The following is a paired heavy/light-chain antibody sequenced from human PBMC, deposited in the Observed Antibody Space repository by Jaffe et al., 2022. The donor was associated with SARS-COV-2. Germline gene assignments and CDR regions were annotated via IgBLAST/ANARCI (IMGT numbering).Light chain of an antibody. J-gene: IGLJ2*01. CDR1: SSDVGGYNF. CDR3: NSYTSSSTLL. V-gene: IGLV2-14*01. CDR2: DVS. Sequence: QSALTQPASVSGSPGQSITISCTGTSSDVGGYNFVSWYQQHPGKAPKLMIYDVSNRPSGVSNRFSGSKSGNTASLTISGLQAEDEADYYCNSYTSSSTLLFGGGTKLTVL.
Heavy chain of an antibody. D-gene: IGHD1-26*01. CDR2: ISYDGGKK. J-gene: IGHJ4*02. CDR3: AKDLVGATRRGSFDY. CDR1: GFTFSSYG. V-gene: IGHV3-30*18. Sequence: QVQLVESGGGVVQPGRSLRLSCAASGFTFSSYGMHWVRQAPGKGLEWVAVISYDGGKKYYADSVKGRFTISRDNSKNTLYLQMNSLRAEDTAVYYCAKDLVGATRRGSFDYWGQGTLVTVSS.